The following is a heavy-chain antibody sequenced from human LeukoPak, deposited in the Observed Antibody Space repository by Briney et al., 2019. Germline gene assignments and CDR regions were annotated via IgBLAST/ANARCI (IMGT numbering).Heavy chain of an antibody. CDR3: ARARYYYGSGAFSSLNPLIDY. CDR1: GGSISSGGYY. V-gene: IGHV4-31*03. J-gene: IGHJ4*02. CDR2: IDDSGST. Sequence: SETLSLTCTVSGGSISSGGYYWSCIRHHPGKGLESIGYIDDSGSTYYNPSLKTRVTISVYTSKNQFSLKLSSVTAAATAVYYCARARYYYGSGAFSSLNPLIDYWGQGTLVTVSS. D-gene: IGHD3-10*01.